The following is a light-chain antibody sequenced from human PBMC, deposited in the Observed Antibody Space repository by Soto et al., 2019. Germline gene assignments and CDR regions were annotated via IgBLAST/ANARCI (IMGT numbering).Light chain of an antibody. CDR3: CSYAGSYVV. Sequence: QSVLTQPRSVSGSPGQSVTISCTGTSSDVGGYNFVSWYQHHPGKAPKVMIYDVTKRPSGVPDRFSGSKSGNTASLTISGLQAEDEAAYYCCSYAGSYVVFGGGTKVTVL. V-gene: IGLV2-11*01. J-gene: IGLJ2*01. CDR1: SSDVGGYNF. CDR2: DVT.